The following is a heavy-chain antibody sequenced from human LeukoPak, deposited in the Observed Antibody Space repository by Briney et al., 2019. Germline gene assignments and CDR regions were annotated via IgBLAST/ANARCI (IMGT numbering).Heavy chain of an antibody. V-gene: IGHV4-59*01. CDR1: GGSISSYY. J-gene: IGHJ6*02. Sequence: SETLSLTCTVSGGSISSYYWGWIRQPPEKGLEWIGYIYYSGSTNYNPSLKSRVTISVDTSKNQFSLKLSSVTAADTAVYYCARVGGVGATGGYYYYYGMDVWGQGTTVTVSS. CDR3: ARVGGVGATGGYYYYYGMDV. D-gene: IGHD1-26*01. CDR2: IYYSGST.